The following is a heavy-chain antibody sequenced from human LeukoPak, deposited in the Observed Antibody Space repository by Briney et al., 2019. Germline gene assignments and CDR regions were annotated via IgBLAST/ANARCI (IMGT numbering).Heavy chain of an antibody. J-gene: IGHJ4*02. V-gene: IGHV4-34*10. D-gene: IGHD1-1*01. CDR1: GGSFSDYD. CDR3: ARYVPVRTGTTRASFDY. CDR2: ISHSGTT. Sequence: PSETLSLTCAVYGGSFSDYDWSWIRQPPGKGLEWIGEISHSGTTNCDPSLKGRISMSIDTSRSQFSLNLRSVTAADTAVYYCARYVPVRTGTTRASFDYWGRGTLVTVSS.